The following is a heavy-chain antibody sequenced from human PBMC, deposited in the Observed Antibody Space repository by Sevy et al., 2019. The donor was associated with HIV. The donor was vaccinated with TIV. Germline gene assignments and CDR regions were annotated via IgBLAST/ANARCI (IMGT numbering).Heavy chain of an antibody. Sequence: GWSLRLSCAASGFTFDDYAMHWVRQAPGKGLEWVSGISWNSGSIGYADSVKGRFTISRDNAKNSLYLQMNSLRAEDTALYYCAKALGIAVAGTGVDYWGQGTLVTVSS. CDR3: AKALGIAVAGTGVDY. V-gene: IGHV3-9*01. CDR2: ISWNSGSI. CDR1: GFTFDDYA. J-gene: IGHJ4*02. D-gene: IGHD6-19*01.